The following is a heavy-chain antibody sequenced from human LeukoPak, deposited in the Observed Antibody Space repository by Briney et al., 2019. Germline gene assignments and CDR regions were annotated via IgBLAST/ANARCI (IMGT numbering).Heavy chain of an antibody. CDR2: IYWSDDK. D-gene: IGHD1-20*01. J-gene: IGHJ4*02. Sequence: SGPTLVKPTQTLTLTCTFSGFSLSTSGVGVGWIRQPPGKALEWLALIYWSDDKRSSPSLKSGLTITKDTSKNQVVLTMTNMDPVDTATYFCAHIGITDLIDYWGQGTLVTVSS. V-gene: IGHV2-5*01. CDR1: GFSLSTSGVG. CDR3: AHIGITDLIDY.